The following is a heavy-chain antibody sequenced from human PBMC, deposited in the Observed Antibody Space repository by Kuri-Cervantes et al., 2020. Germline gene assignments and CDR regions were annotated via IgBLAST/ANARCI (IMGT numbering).Heavy chain of an antibody. V-gene: IGHV4-59*01. Sequence: SETLSLTCTVSGGSISSYYWSWIRQLPGKGLEWIGYIYYSGSANYNPSLKSRVTISVDTSKKQFSLKLSSVTAADTAVYYCARNQRTNYDWYFDLWGRGTLVTVSS. D-gene: IGHD1/OR15-1a*01. CDR1: GGSISSYY. J-gene: IGHJ2*01. CDR3: ARNQRTNYDWYFDL. CDR2: IYYSGSA.